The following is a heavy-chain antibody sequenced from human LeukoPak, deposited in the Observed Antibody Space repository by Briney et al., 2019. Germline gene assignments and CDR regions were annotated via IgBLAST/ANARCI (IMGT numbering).Heavy chain of an antibody. D-gene: IGHD1-26*01. CDR2: ISSSSSYI. CDR3: ARVPGGGSYNY. V-gene: IGHV3-21*01. CDR1: GFTFSSYS. Sequence: GGSLSLSCAASGFTFSSYSMNWVRQAPGKGLEWVSSISSSSSYIYYADSVKGRFTISRDNAKNSLYLQMISLRAEDTAVYYCARVPGGGSYNYWGQGTLVTVSS. J-gene: IGHJ4*02.